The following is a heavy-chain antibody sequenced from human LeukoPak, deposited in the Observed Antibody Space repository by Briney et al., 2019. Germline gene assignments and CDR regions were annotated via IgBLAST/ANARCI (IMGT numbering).Heavy chain of an antibody. V-gene: IGHV1-69*06. CDR1: GGTFSSYA. J-gene: IGHJ4*02. D-gene: IGHD3-22*01. CDR3: TRAGRYYDPFDY. CDR2: IIPIFGTA. Sequence: SVKVSCKASGGTFSSYAISWVRQAPGQGLEWMGGIIPIFGTANYAQKFQGRVTITADKSTSTAYMEVSSLKTEDTAVYYCTRAGRYYDPFDYWGQGTLVTVSS.